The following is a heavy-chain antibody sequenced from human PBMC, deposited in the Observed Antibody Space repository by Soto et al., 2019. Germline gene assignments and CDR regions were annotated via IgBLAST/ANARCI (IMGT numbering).Heavy chain of an antibody. J-gene: IGHJ4*02. CDR2: ISGSGGST. CDR3: AKDGPRAIVGGLHYFDY. CDR1: GFTFSSYA. D-gene: IGHD1-26*01. V-gene: IGHV3-23*01. Sequence: EVQVLESGGGLVQPGGSLRLSCAASGFTFSSYAMNWVRQAPGKGLEWVSGISGSGGSTYYADSVKGRFTISRENSKNTLYLQLNSLRAEDTAVYYCAKDGPRAIVGGLHYFDYWGQGTLVTVSS.